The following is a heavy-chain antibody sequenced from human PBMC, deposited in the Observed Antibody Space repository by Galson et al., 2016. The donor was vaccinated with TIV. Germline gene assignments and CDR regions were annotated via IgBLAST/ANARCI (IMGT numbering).Heavy chain of an antibody. D-gene: IGHD1-26*01. CDR1: GYTFTDYG. Sequence: QSGAEVKKPGASVKVSCKASGYTFTDYGISWVRQAPGQGLEWMGWISGYSGNTNHAQKFQGRVTMTTNTSTRTAYMELRSLRSDETAVYYCASARMSPLVGATQDFWGQGTLVSVSS. CDR3: ASARMSPLVGATQDF. J-gene: IGHJ4*02. V-gene: IGHV1-18*01. CDR2: ISGYSGNT.